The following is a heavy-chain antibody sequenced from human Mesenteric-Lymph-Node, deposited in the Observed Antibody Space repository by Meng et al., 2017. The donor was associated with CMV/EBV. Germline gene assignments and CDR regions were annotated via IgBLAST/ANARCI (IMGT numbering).Heavy chain of an antibody. Sequence: SETLSLTCTVSGGSISFYYWSWIRQPPGKGLEWIGSIYYSGSTNYNPSLKSRLTMSVDASQNQFSLNVSSVTAADTAVYYCARGRVYYYGWNPPYGMDVWGQGTTVTVSS. CDR3: ARGRVYYYGWNPPYGMDV. J-gene: IGHJ6*02. CDR1: GGSISFYY. D-gene: IGHD3-10*01. CDR2: IYYSGST. V-gene: IGHV4-59*01.